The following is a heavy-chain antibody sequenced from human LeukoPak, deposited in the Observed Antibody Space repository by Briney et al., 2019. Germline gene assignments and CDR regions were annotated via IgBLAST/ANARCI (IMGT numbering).Heavy chain of an antibody. Sequence: GASVTVSCKASGGTFSSYAISWVRQVPGQGLEWMGGIIPIFGTANYAQKFQGRVTITADKSTSTAYMELSSLRSEDTAVYYCVSGGYSYVDAFDIWGQGTMVTVSS. CDR3: VSGGYSYVDAFDI. D-gene: IGHD5-18*01. J-gene: IGHJ3*02. CDR2: IIPIFGTA. CDR1: GGTFSSYA. V-gene: IGHV1-69*06.